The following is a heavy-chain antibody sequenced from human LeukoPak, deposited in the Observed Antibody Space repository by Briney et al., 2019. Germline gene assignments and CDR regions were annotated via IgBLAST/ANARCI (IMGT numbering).Heavy chain of an antibody. V-gene: IGHV4-59*01. J-gene: IGHJ4*02. D-gene: IGHD1-26*01. CDR2: FSYSGST. CDR3: ARMYSGTSYYFDY. Sequence: SETLSLTRSVSGVSISTYYWIWIRQPPAKGLEWMGFFSYSGSTKYNPSLKSRVTMSVDTSKNQFSLKLSSVTAADTAVYYCARMYSGTSYYFDYWGQGTLVTVSS. CDR1: GVSISTYY.